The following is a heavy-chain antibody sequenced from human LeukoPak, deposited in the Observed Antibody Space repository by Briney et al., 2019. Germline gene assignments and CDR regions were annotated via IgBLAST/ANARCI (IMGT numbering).Heavy chain of an antibody. CDR1: GGSISSGDYY. J-gene: IGHJ3*02. V-gene: IGHV4-30-4*01. Sequence: SETLSLTCTVSGGSISSGDYYWSWIRQPPGKGLEWIGHIHYSGSTYYNPSLKSRVTISVDTSKNQFPLKLSSVTAADTAVYYCARGGDHDAFDIWGQGTMVTVSS. CDR3: ARGGDHDAFDI. D-gene: IGHD3-10*01. CDR2: IHYSGST.